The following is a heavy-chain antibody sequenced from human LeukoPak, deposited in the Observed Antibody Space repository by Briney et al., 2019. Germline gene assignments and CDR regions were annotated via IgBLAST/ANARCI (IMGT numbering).Heavy chain of an antibody. CDR3: ARDTWHDYGDYGSWFDP. Sequence: KPSDTLSLTCAVSGYSISSSNWWGWVRQPPGKGLEWIGYIHYSGSTYYNPSLMSRVTMSVDTSKNQFSLKLSSVTAVDTAVYYCARDTWHDYGDYGSWFDPWGQGTLVTVSS. J-gene: IGHJ5*02. CDR1: GYSISSSNW. D-gene: IGHD4-17*01. V-gene: IGHV4-28*03. CDR2: IHYSGST.